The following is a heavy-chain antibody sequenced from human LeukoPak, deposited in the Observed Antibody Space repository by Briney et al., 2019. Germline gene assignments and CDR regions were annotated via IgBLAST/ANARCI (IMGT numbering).Heavy chain of an antibody. CDR3: ARDSLPGDILTGIDAFDI. CDR2: IKQDGSEK. V-gene: IGHV3-7*01. D-gene: IGHD3-9*01. CDR1: GFTFSSYW. J-gene: IGHJ3*02. Sequence: GGSLRLSCAASGFTFSSYWMSWVRQAPGKGLEWVANIKQDGSEKYYVDSVKGRFTISRDNAKNSLYLQMSSQRAEDTAVYYCARDSLPGDILTGIDAFDIWGQGTMVTVSS.